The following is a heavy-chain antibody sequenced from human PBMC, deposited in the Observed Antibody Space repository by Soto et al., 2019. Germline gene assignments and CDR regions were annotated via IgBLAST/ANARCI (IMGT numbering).Heavy chain of an antibody. CDR1: GFTFSDYY. CDR2: ISSNSNYK. Sequence: GGSLRLSCAASGFTFSDYYMSWIRQAQGKGLEWISYISSNSNYKNHADSVRGRFTISRDNAKNSLYLQMNGLRAEDTAVYYCARATGYYHTSGSDSWGQGTLVTVSS. J-gene: IGHJ4*02. CDR3: ARATGYYHTSGSDS. V-gene: IGHV3-11*06. D-gene: IGHD3-22*01.